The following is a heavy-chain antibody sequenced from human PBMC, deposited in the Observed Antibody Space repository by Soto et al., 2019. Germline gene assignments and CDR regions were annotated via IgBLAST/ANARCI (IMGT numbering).Heavy chain of an antibody. CDR2: ISGSGGTT. V-gene: IGHV3-23*01. CDR1: GFTFSTYA. CDR3: AKWRYCSGGTCYSDY. J-gene: IGHJ4*02. D-gene: IGHD2-15*01. Sequence: EVQLLESGGGLVQPGGXXRLSCAASGFTFSTYAMSWVRQAPGKGLEWVSAISGSGGTTYYADSVKGRFTISRDNSKNTLYLQMNSLRAEDTAVYYCAKWRYCSGGTCYSDYWGQGTLATVSS.